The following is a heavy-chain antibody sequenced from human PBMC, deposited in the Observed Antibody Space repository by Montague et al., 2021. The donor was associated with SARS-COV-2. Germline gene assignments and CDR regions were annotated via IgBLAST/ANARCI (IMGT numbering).Heavy chain of an antibody. D-gene: IGHD3-3*01. CDR1: GFSLNTDGVG. Sequence: PALVQPTQTLTLTCVFSGFSLNTDGVGVAWIRPPPGKALEWLALIYWDGDQRYSPSLKTRVTITKDTSRNRVVLTMTNLDPVDTATYYCARRYDFYRAEAFDVWGQGTMVTVSS. V-gene: IGHV2-5*02. J-gene: IGHJ3*01. CDR2: IYWDGDQ. CDR3: ARRYDFYRAEAFDV.